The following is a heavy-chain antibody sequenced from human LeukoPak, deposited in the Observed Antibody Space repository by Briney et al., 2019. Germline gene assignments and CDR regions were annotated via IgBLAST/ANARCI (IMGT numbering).Heavy chain of an antibody. CDR3: ARGTYYYDSSGYPSAFDI. D-gene: IGHD3-22*01. CDR1: GGSISSGGYS. Sequence: SETLSLTCTVSGGSISSGGYSWSWLRQHPGKGLEWIGYIYYSGSTYYNPSLKSRVTISVDTSKNQFSLKLSSVTAADTAVYYCARGTYYYDSSGYPSAFDIWGQGTMVTVSS. J-gene: IGHJ3*02. CDR2: IYYSGST. V-gene: IGHV4-31*03.